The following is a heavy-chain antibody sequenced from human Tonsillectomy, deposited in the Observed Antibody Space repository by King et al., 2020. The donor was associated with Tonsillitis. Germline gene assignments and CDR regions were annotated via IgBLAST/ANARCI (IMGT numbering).Heavy chain of an antibody. J-gene: IGHJ4*02. CDR1: GFTFNRFG. CDR3: AKDRPPLLWFGEGDFDY. CDR2: IRDDGIDK. Sequence: VQLVESRGGVVQPGGSLRLSCAASGFTFNRFGMHWVRQAPGKGLEWVTFIRDDGIDKYYADSVKGRFTISRDNSKNTLYLQRNSLRAEDTAVYYCAKDRPPLLWFGEGDFDYWGQGTLVTVSS. V-gene: IGHV3-30*02. D-gene: IGHD3-10*01.